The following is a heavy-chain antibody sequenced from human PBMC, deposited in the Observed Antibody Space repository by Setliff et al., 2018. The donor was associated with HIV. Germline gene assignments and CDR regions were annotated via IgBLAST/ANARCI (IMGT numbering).Heavy chain of an antibody. CDR3: VRGYCSSTTCYDDYYYMDV. J-gene: IGHJ6*03. CDR2: IFYTGST. Sequence: SETLSLTCTVSGDSITGHYWNWIRQPPGKGLEWIGYIFYTGSTNHNPSLKSRVTISVDTSKKQFFLKLSSVTAADTAVYYCVRGYCSSTTCYDDYYYMDVWGKGSTVTVSS. D-gene: IGHD2-2*01. V-gene: IGHV4-59*11. CDR1: GDSITGHY.